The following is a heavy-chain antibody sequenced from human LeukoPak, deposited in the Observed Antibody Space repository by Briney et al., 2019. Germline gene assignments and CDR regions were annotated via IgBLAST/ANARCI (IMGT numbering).Heavy chain of an antibody. CDR1: GDSISNSY. Sequence: PSETLSLTCTVSGDSISNSYWSWLRQPPGKGLEWIAYIYYSGSTNYNPSLESRVTISIDTSKNQFSLRLSSVTAADTAMYYCARFYRRDYFDYWGQGTLVTVSS. CDR2: IYYSGST. D-gene: IGHD2/OR15-2a*01. V-gene: IGHV4-59*01. J-gene: IGHJ4*02. CDR3: ARFYRRDYFDY.